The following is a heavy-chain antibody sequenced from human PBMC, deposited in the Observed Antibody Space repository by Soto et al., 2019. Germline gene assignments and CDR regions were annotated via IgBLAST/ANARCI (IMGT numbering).Heavy chain of an antibody. CDR1: GYTFTSYA. V-gene: IGHV1-3*01. D-gene: IGHD6-19*01. CDR2: INAGNGNT. CDR3: ASRTAPEGYSSGWHDY. J-gene: IGHJ4*02. Sequence: ASVKVSCKASGYTFTSYAMHWVRQAPGQRLEWMGWINAGNGNTKYSQKFQGRVTITRDTSASTAYMELSSLRSEDTAVYYCASRTAPEGYSSGWHDYWGQGTLVTVSS.